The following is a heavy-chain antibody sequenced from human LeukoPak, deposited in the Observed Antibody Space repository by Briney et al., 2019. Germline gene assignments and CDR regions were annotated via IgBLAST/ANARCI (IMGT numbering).Heavy chain of an antibody. CDR3: ARVRDSSGYWGVFDY. V-gene: IGHV3-66*01. Sequence: QSGGSLRLSCAASGFTVSSNYMSWVRQAPGKGLEWVSVIYSGGSTYYADSVKGRFTISRDNSKNTLYLQMNSLRAEDTAVYYCARVRDSSGYWGVFDYWGQGTLVTVSS. D-gene: IGHD3-22*01. CDR1: GFTVSSNY. J-gene: IGHJ4*02. CDR2: IYSGGST.